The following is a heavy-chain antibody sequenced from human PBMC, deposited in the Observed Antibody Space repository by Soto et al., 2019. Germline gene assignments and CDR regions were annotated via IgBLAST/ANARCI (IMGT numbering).Heavy chain of an antibody. J-gene: IGHJ6*02. V-gene: IGHV3-30*18. CDR2: ISYDGSNK. CDR1: GFTFSSYG. CDR3: AKDFGLGSSWYYYYGMDV. D-gene: IGHD6-13*01. Sequence: GGSLRLSCAASGFTFSSYGMHWVRQAPGKGLEWVAVISYDGSNKYYADSVKGRFTISRDNSKNTLYLQMNSLRAEDTAVYYCAKDFGLGSSWYYYYGMDVWGQGTTVTVSS.